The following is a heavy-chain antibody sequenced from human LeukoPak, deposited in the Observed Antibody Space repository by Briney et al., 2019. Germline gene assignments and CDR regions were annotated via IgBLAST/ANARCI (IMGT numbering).Heavy chain of an antibody. CDR2: INSDGSST. D-gene: IGHD1-26*01. Sequence: PGGSLRLSCAASGLIFSNYWMHCVRQVPGKGLEWVSRINSDGSSTSDADSVKARFTISRDNAKNTLYLQMNSLRAEDTAVYYCASRAVSGTYYVYYFDYWGQGTLVTVSS. V-gene: IGHV3-74*01. J-gene: IGHJ4*02. CDR1: GLIFSNYW. CDR3: ASRAVSGTYYVYYFDY.